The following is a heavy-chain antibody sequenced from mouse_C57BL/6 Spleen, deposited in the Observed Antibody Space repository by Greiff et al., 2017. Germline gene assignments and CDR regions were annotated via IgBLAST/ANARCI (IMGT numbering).Heavy chain of an antibody. CDR1: GYSFTGYY. D-gene: IGHD1-1*01. V-gene: IGHV1-42*01. J-gene: IGHJ1*03. CDR2: INPSTGGT. Sequence: EVQLQQSGPELVKPGASVKISCKASGYSFTGYYMNWVKQSPEKSLEWIGEINPSTGGTTYNQKFKAKATLTVDKSSSTAYMQLKSLTSEDSAVYYCAPYYDGSNWYFDVWGTGTTVTVSS. CDR3: APYYDGSNWYFDV.